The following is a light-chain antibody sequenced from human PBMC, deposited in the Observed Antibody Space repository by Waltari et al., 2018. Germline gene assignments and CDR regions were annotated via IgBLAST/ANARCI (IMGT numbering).Light chain of an antibody. CDR2: AAS. Sequence: DIQMTQSPSSLYASVGDSVTITCRASQSISSSLNWYQKKPGKAPKLLIYAASSLQSGVPSRFSGSGFGTDFTLTITSLQPEDFATYYCQQSFNTPGTFGQGTKVEIK. J-gene: IGKJ1*01. V-gene: IGKV1-39*01. CDR3: QQSFNTPGT. CDR1: QSISSS.